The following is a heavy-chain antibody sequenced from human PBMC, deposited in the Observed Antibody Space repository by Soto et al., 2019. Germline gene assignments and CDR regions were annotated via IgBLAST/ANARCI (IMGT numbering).Heavy chain of an antibody. Sequence: EVQLVESGGGLVKPGGSLRLSCAASEFTFSSYSMNWVRQAPGKGLEWVSSIGSGSNYMYYADSLKGRFTISRDNAKNSLFLQMNSLRAEDTAVYYCARGGTMVTFGGVIVIPAYFDYWGQGTLVTVSS. V-gene: IGHV3-21*01. CDR1: EFTFSSYS. CDR3: ARGGTMVTFGGVIVIPAYFDY. D-gene: IGHD3-16*02. J-gene: IGHJ4*02. CDR2: IGSGSNYM.